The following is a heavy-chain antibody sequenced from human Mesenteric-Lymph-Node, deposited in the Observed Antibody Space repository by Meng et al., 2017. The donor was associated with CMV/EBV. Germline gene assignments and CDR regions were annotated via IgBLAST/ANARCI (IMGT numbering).Heavy chain of an antibody. J-gene: IGHJ4*02. Sequence: ASVKVSCKASGYTFIGYYMHWVRQAPGQGLEWMGWMNPISGGTKYAQKFQGRVTMTRDTSISTAYMELSSLRSDDTAVYYCVRLGYCTKGVCYNFDYWGQGTLVTVSS. D-gene: IGHD2-8*01. V-gene: IGHV1-2*02. CDR3: VRLGYCTKGVCYNFDY. CDR2: MNPISGGT. CDR1: GYTFIGYY.